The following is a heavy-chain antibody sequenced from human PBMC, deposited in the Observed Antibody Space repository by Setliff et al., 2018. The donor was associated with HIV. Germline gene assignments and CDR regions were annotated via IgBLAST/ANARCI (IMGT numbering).Heavy chain of an antibody. V-gene: IGHV4-34*01. Sequence: PSETLSLTCAVYGGPSTDNYWNWIRQSPGMGLEWIAEIHHTGYINYNPSLRSRVSVSRDMSSNQFSLRLSSVTAADAAVYYCAAFFVTPMTTQDFWGQGTLVTVSS. CDR3: AAFFVTPMTTQDF. CDR1: GGPSTDNY. CDR2: IHHTGYI. D-gene: IGHD4-4*01. J-gene: IGHJ4*02.